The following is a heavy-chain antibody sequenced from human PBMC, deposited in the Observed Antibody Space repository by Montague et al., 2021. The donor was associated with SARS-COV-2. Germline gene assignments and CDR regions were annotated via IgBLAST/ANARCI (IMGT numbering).Heavy chain of an antibody. J-gene: IGHJ4*02. D-gene: IGHD4-17*01. CDR3: VRDTGSAQAGFDA. Sequence: CAISGDSVWSNTAAWNWIRQSPSGGLEWPGRTNYRSKWTSDYATSVEGRISIDPDTSKNQFFLHLRSVTPEDTGVYYCVRDTGSAQAGFDAWGQGTLVTVSS. CDR1: GDSVWSNTAA. V-gene: IGHV6-1*01. CDR2: TNYRSKWTS.